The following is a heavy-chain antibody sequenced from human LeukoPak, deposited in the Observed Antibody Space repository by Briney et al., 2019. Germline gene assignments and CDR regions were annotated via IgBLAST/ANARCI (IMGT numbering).Heavy chain of an antibody. V-gene: IGHV4-34*01. D-gene: IGHD2-21*02. CDR3: ARRMVVTNFDY. CDR1: GGSFSGYY. J-gene: IGHJ4*02. Sequence: SETLSLTCAVYGGSFSGYYWTWIRQPPGKGLEWIGEINHSGSTNYNPSLKSRVTISVGTSKNQFSLKLSSVTAADTAVYYCARRMVVTNFDYWGQGALVTVSS. CDR2: INHSGST.